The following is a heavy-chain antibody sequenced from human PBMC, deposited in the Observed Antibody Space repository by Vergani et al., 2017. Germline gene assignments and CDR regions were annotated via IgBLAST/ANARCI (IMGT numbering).Heavy chain of an antibody. J-gene: IGHJ3*02. V-gene: IGHV3-7*03. CDR3: VRDQVTMLRGSDALDI. Sequence: EVQLVESGGGLVQPGGSLRLSCAASGFMFSNYWMNWVRQAPGKGLEWVANIKQDGSEKYYVDSVRGRFTISRDDSKSIAYLQMNNLQTEDTAMYYCVRDQVTMLRGSDALDIWGQGTMVTVSS. CDR1: GFMFSNYW. D-gene: IGHD3-10*01. CDR2: IKQDGSEK.